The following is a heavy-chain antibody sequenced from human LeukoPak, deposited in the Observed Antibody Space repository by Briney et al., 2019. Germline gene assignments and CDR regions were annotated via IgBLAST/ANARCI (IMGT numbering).Heavy chain of an antibody. V-gene: IGHV3-23*01. CDR2: ISGSDGST. Sequence: GGSLRLSCVASRFTFTYYAMNWVRQAPGKGLEWVSTISGSDGSTYYADSVKGRFTISRDNAKNSLYLQMNSLRAEDTAVYYCARGLDSFDYWGQGTLVTVSS. CDR3: ARGLDSFDY. D-gene: IGHD3-9*01. J-gene: IGHJ4*02. CDR1: RFTFTYYA.